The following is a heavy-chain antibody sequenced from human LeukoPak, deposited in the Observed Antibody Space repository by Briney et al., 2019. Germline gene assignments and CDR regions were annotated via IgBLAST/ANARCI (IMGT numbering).Heavy chain of an antibody. J-gene: IGHJ4*02. CDR3: AKDWGDIVVVPAAMPYYFDY. V-gene: IGHV3-30*02. CDR1: GFTFSSYG. CDR2: IRYDGSNK. Sequence: GGSLRLSCAASGFTFSSYGMHWVRKAPGKGLEWVAFIRYDGSNKYYADSVKGRFTISRDNSKNTLYLQMNSLRAEDTAVYYCAKDWGDIVVVPAAMPYYFDYWGQGTLVTVSS. D-gene: IGHD2-2*01.